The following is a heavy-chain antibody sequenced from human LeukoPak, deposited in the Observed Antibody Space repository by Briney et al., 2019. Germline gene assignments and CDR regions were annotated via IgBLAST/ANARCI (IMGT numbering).Heavy chain of an antibody. Sequence: SETLSLTCTVSGGSISSYYWSWIRQPPGKGLEWIGYIYTSGSTNYNPSLKSRVTISVDTSKNQFSLKLSSVTAADTAVYYCARGGSGTNWFDPWGQGTLVTVSS. J-gene: IGHJ5*02. CDR1: GGSISSYY. D-gene: IGHD3-10*01. V-gene: IGHV4-4*09. CDR3: ARGGSGTNWFDP. CDR2: IYTSGST.